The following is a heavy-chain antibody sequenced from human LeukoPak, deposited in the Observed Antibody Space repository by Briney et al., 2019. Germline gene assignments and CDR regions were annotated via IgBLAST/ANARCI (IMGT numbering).Heavy chain of an antibody. CDR2: TFHSGSP. CDR3: ARDAGGDFDY. Sequence: PSETLSLTCNVSGYSISSGYYWGWIRQPPGKALEWIGTTFHSGSPNYNPSLKSRVTISIDTSKNQFSLKLSSVTAADTAFYYYARDAGGDFDYWGQGTLVTVSS. D-gene: IGHD2-21*01. CDR1: GYSISSGYY. J-gene: IGHJ4*02. V-gene: IGHV4-38-2*02.